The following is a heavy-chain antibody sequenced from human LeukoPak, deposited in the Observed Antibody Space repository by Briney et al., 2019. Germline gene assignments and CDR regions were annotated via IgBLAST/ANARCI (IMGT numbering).Heavy chain of an antibody. CDR2: INSDRSST. J-gene: IGHJ4*02. V-gene: IGHV3-74*01. CDR1: GFTFSSHW. Sequence: GGSLRLSCAASGFTFSSHWMHWVRQAPGKGLVWVSRINSDRSSTNYADSVKGRLTISRDNAKNTLYLQMSSLRAGDTAVYYCARVLYGDYLFDYWGQGTLVTVSS. D-gene: IGHD4-17*01. CDR3: ARVLYGDYLFDY.